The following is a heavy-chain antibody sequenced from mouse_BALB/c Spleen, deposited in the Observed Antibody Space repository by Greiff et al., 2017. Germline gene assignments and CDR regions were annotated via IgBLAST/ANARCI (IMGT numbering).Heavy chain of an antibody. CDR3: ARHNSGNYAMDY. CDR2: ISSGGGST. D-gene: IGHD4-1*01. V-gene: IGHV5-12-1*01. CDR1: GFAFSSYD. J-gene: IGHJ4*01. Sequence: EVQVVESGGGLVKPGGSLKLSCAASGFAFSSYDMSWVRQTPEKRLEWVAYISSGGGSTYYPDTVKGRFTISRDNAKNTLYLQMSSLKSEDTAMYYCARHNSGNYAMDYWGQGTSVTVSS.